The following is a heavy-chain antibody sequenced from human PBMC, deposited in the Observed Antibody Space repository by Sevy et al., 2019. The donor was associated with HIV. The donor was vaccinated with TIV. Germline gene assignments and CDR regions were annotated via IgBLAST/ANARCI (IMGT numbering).Heavy chain of an antibody. CDR2: ISSSGSTI. CDR1: GFTFSDYY. CDR3: AREMGRGIAARDYYYYGMDV. J-gene: IGHJ6*02. Sequence: GGSLRLSCAASGFTFSDYYMSWIRQAPGKGLEWVSYISSSGSTIYYADSVKGRFTISRDNAKNSLYLQMNSLRAEDTAVYDCAREMGRGIAARDYYYYGMDVWGQGTTVTVSS. D-gene: IGHD6-6*01. V-gene: IGHV3-11*01.